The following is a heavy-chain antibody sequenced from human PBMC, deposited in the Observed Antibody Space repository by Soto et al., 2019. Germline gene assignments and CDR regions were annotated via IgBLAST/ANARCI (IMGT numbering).Heavy chain of an antibody. CDR2: IYYSGST. CDR3: ARGYSGYDPYYFDY. V-gene: IGHV4-31*03. Sequence: SETLSLTCTVSGGSISSGGYYWSWIRQHPGKGLEWIGYIYYSGSTYYNPSLKSRVTISVDTSKNQFSLKLSSVTAADTAVYYCARGYSGYDPYYFDYWGQGTLVTVSS. CDR1: GGSISSGGYY. J-gene: IGHJ4*02. D-gene: IGHD5-12*01.